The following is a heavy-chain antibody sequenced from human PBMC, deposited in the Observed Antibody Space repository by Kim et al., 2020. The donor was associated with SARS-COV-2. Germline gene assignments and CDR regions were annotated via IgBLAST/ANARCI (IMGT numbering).Heavy chain of an antibody. CDR2: IYYSGST. Sequence: SETLSLTCTVSGGSISSYYWSWIRQPPGKGLEWIGYIYYSGSTNYNPSLKSRVTISVDTSKNQFSLKLSSVTAADTAVYYCARQSGYYDSSGYYSSDAFDIWGQGTMVTVSS. CDR3: ARQSGYYDSSGYYSSDAFDI. V-gene: IGHV4-59*08. J-gene: IGHJ3*02. D-gene: IGHD3-22*01. CDR1: GGSISSYY.